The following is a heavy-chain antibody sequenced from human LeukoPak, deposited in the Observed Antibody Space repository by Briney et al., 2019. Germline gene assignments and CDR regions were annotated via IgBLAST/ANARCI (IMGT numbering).Heavy chain of an antibody. CDR2: IWYDGGNK. Sequence: GGSLRLSCAASGFTFSTYGMHWVRQAPGKGLEWVAVIWYDGGNKYCSDSVKGRFTISRDNSENTVSLQMNSLRAEDTAVYYCARGQYSPDYWGQGTVVTVSS. CDR1: GFTFSTYG. D-gene: IGHD2-15*01. V-gene: IGHV3-33*01. J-gene: IGHJ4*02. CDR3: ARGQYSPDY.